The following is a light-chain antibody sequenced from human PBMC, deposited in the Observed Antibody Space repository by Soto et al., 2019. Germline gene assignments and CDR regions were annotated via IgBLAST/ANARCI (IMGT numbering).Light chain of an antibody. CDR2: GAS. CDR3: QQYNNWPLYT. Sequence: EIVMTQSPATLSVSPGERATLSCRASQSVSSNLAWYQQKPGQAPRLLIYGASTRATGIPARFSGSGSGTALTLTIISLQSEDFAVYYCQQYNNWPLYTFGQGTKLEIK. CDR1: QSVSSN. J-gene: IGKJ2*01. V-gene: IGKV3-15*01.